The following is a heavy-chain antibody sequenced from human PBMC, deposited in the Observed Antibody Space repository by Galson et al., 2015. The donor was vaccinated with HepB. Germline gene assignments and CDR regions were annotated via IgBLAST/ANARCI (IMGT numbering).Heavy chain of an antibody. V-gene: IGHV1-18*01. CDR2: ISPYNRDT. Sequence: SCKASGYTFSTYSITWARQAPGQGLEWMGWISPYNRDTKYARKFQGRVTMTTDTFTSTAYMELRSLTSDDTAVYYCATARYSTSPPDNWGQGTLVTVSS. J-gene: IGHJ4*02. CDR3: ATARYSTSPPDN. D-gene: IGHD6-6*01. CDR1: GYTFSTYS.